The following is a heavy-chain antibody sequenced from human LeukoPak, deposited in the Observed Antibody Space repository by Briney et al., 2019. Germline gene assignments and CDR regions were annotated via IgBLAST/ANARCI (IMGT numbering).Heavy chain of an antibody. CDR3: AREDPVDGSGSFDY. V-gene: IGHV1-2*02. Sequence: ASVKVSCKTSGYTFTGYYMHWVRQAPGQGLEWMGWINPNSGGTNYAQKFQGRVTMTRDTSISTAYMELSRLRSDDTAVYYCAREDPVDGSGSFDYWGQGTLVTVSS. CDR2: INPNSGGT. CDR1: GYTFTGYY. D-gene: IGHD6-19*01. J-gene: IGHJ4*02.